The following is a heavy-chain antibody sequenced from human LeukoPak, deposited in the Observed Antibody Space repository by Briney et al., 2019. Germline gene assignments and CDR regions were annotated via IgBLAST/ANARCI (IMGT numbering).Heavy chain of an antibody. Sequence: ASARVSCKASGYTFSNYDVTRVRQAPGQGLEYMGWMNPNSGNTGFAQTFRGRLTLTSNASTTSAFMELMRLTSEDTAVYYCTRAVRNQLLSEYWGQGTRITVSS. J-gene: IGHJ4*02. V-gene: IGHV1-8*01. CDR2: MNPNSGNT. D-gene: IGHD2-2*01. CDR1: GYTFSNYD. CDR3: TRAVRNQLLSEY.